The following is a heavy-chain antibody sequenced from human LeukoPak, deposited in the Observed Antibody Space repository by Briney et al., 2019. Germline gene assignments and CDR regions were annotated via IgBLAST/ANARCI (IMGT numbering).Heavy chain of an antibody. CDR3: ARAPHYSNYGPYYYGMDV. CDR1: GFTFSDYY. J-gene: IGHJ6*02. Sequence: GGSLRLSCAASGFTFSDYYMSWIRQAPGKGLEWASYISSSSSYTNYADSVKGRFTISRDNAKNLLYLQMNSLRAEDTAVYYCARAPHYSNYGPYYYGMDVWGQGTTVTVSS. V-gene: IGHV3-11*06. D-gene: IGHD4-11*01. CDR2: ISSSSSYT.